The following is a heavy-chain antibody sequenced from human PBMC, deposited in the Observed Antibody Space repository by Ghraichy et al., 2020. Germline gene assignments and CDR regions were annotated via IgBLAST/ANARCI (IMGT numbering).Heavy chain of an antibody. V-gene: IGHV3-53*01. CDR3: ARVGNDFWSGSPHWFDP. CDR2: IYSGGST. CDR1: GFTVSSNY. Sequence: GGSLRLSCAASGFTVSSNYMSWVRQAPGKGLEWVSVIYSGGSTYYADSVKGRFTISRDNSKNTLYLQMNSLRAEDTAVYYCARVGNDFWSGSPHWFDPWGQGTLVTVSS. D-gene: IGHD3-3*01. J-gene: IGHJ5*02.